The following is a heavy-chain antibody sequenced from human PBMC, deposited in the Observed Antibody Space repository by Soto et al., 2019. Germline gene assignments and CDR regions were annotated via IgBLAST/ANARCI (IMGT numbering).Heavy chain of an antibody. CDR2: INSDGSST. CDR3: ARVRVVVAANDYYYYMDV. CDR1: GFTFSSYW. D-gene: IGHD2-15*01. J-gene: IGHJ6*03. Sequence: GGSLRLSCAASGFTFSSYWMNWVRQAPGKGLVWVSRINSDGSSTSYADSVKGRFTISRDNAKNTLYLQMNSLRAEDTAVYYCARVRVVVAANDYYYYMDVWGKGTTVTVSS. V-gene: IGHV3-74*01.